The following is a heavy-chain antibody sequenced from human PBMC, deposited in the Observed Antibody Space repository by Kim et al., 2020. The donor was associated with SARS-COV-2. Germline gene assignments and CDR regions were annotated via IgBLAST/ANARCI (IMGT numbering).Heavy chain of an antibody. J-gene: IGHJ5*02. Sequence: GESLKISCKGSGYSFTSYWISWVRQMPGKGLEWMGRIDPSDSYTNYSPSFQGHVTISADKSISTAYLQWSSLKASDTAMYYCARHPTPETAAGTAFDPWGQGTLVTVSS. D-gene: IGHD6-13*01. CDR2: IDPSDSYT. CDR1: GYSFTSYW. V-gene: IGHV5-10-1*01. CDR3: ARHPTPETAAGTAFDP.